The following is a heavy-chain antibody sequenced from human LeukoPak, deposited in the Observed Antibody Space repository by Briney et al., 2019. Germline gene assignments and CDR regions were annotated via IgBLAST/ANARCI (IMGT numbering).Heavy chain of an antibody. D-gene: IGHD3-3*02. Sequence: GGSLRLSCVSSGFTIGTAWMSWVRQAPGKGLEWLGHIKSEGEGATTDYAAPAKGRFAISRDVSKNMIYLQMSSLKIDDTAIYYCIAHFPYFYGFDVWGKGTTVTVSS. V-gene: IGHV3-15*01. CDR2: IKSEGEGATT. CDR3: IAHFPYFYGFDV. CDR1: GFTIGTAW. J-gene: IGHJ6*04.